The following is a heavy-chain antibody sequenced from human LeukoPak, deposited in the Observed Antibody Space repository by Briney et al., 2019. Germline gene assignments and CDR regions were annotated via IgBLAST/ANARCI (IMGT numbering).Heavy chain of an antibody. Sequence: SETLSLTCAVYGGSFSGYYWSWIRQPPGKGLEWIGEINHSGSTNYNPSLKSRVTISVDRSKNQFSLKLSSVTAADTAVYYCARSQRNYFDYWGQGTLVTVSS. CDR1: GGSFSGYY. CDR2: INHSGST. V-gene: IGHV4-34*01. J-gene: IGHJ4*02. CDR3: ARSQRNYFDY.